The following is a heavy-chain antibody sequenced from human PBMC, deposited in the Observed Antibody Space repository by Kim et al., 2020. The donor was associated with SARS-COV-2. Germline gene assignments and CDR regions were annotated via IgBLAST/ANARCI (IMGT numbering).Heavy chain of an antibody. J-gene: IGHJ4*02. Sequence: DSVKGRFTIYRDNSKNTQYLQMNSLSAEDTAVYYCAKDPRWYGSGSYHLYWGQGTLVTVSS. CDR3: AKDPRWYGSGSYHLY. V-gene: IGHV3-23*01. D-gene: IGHD3-10*01.